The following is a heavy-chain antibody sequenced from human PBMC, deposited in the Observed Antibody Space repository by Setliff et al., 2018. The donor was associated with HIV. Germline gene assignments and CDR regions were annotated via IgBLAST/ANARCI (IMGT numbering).Heavy chain of an antibody. CDR3: ARGDSPISSTSCYDY. V-gene: IGHV1-2*06. J-gene: IGHJ4*02. D-gene: IGHD2-2*01. CDR2: INPNSGGT. CDR1: EYIFTDYY. Sequence: GASVKVSCKTSEYIFTDYYIHWVRQAPGQGLEWMGRINPNSGGTNYAQKFQGRVTMTRDTSVSTAYMELSRLRSDDTAVYYCARGDSPISSTSCYDYWGQGTLVTVSS.